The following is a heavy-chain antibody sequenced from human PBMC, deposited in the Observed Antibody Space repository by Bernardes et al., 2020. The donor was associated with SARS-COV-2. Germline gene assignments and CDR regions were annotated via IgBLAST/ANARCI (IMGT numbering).Heavy chain of an antibody. CDR3: SKTITSNWYHGQDH. V-gene: IGHV5-51*01. CDR2: IYPGDSDA. Sequence: GESLKISCTGSGYSFTNFWIGWWRQMPGQGLEWMGVIYPGDSDARYSPSFQGQVTISVDRSVSIAYLQWTSLKPSDTAIYFCSKTITSNWYHGQDHWGQGTVVTVSS. J-gene: IGHJ4*02. D-gene: IGHD6-13*01. CDR1: GYSFTNFW.